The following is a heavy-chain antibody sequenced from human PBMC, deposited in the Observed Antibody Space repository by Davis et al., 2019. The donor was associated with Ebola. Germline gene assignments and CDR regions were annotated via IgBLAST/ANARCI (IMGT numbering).Heavy chain of an antibody. CDR2: IYPGDSDT. Sequence: GESLKISCQGSGYSFTNYWLGWVRQMPGKGLEWMGIIYPGDSDTRYSPSFQGQVTISADKSISTAYLQWSSLKASDTAMYYCARMYSGRYYFSYWGQGTLITVSS. J-gene: IGHJ4*02. V-gene: IGHV5-51*01. D-gene: IGHD1-26*01. CDR1: GYSFTNYW. CDR3: ARMYSGRYYFSY.